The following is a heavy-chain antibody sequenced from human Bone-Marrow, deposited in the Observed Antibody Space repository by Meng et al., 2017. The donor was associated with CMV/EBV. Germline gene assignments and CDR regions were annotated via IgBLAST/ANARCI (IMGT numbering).Heavy chain of an antibody. CDR3: AHRLSVKGYFDY. CDR2: IYWNDDK. V-gene: IGHV2-5*01. CDR1: GFSLRTRGVS. D-gene: IGHD3-16*02. J-gene: IGHJ4*02. Sequence: CTFSGFSLRTRGVSVGWLRQPPRKALEWLALIYWNDDKRYSPSLKSRLTITKDTSKNQVVLTMTNMDPVDTATYYCAHRLSVKGYFDYWGQGTLVTVSS.